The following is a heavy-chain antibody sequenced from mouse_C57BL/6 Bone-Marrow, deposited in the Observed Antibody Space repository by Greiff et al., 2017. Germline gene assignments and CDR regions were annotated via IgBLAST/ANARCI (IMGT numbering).Heavy chain of an antibody. CDR2: ISSGGDYI. CDR1: GFTFSSYA. V-gene: IGHV5-9-1*02. Sequence: DVMLVESGEGLVKPGGSLKLSCAASGFTFSSYAMSWVRQTPEKRLEWVAYISSGGDYIYYADTVQGRFTLSRDNARNTLYLQMSSLRSDDTAVDYCTGGERLRRGDYWGQGTTLTVSA. CDR3: TGGERLRRGDY. D-gene: IGHD2-4*01. J-gene: IGHJ2*01.